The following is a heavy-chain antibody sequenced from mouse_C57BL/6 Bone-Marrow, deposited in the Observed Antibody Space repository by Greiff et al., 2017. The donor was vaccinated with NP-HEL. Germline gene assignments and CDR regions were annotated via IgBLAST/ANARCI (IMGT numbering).Heavy chain of an antibody. D-gene: IGHD2-4*01. V-gene: IGHV1-64*01. J-gene: IGHJ1*03. CDR3: ATDYDCYWYFDV. CDR2: IHPNSGST. Sequence: VQLQQPGAELVKPGASVKLSCKASGYTFTSYWMHWVKQRPGQGLEWIGMIHPNSGSTNYNEKFKSKATLTVDKSSSTAYMQLSSLTSEDSAVYYGATDYDCYWYFDVWGTGTTVTVSS. CDR1: GYTFTSYW.